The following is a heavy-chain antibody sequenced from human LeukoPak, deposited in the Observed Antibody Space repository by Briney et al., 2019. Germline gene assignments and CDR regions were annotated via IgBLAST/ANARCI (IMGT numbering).Heavy chain of an antibody. CDR1: GYSFTDHG. CDR2: ISTYNGDT. V-gene: IGHV1-18*01. D-gene: IGHD3-16*01. CDR3: ARDLAFLPVPAANGWLDP. Sequence: ASVKVSCKPSGYSFTDHGISWVRQAPGQGLEWMGWISTYNGDTKYAQKFQGRVTITSETSTNTAYMELRSLRSDDTAVYYCARDLAFLPVPAANGWLDPWGQGTLVTVSS. J-gene: IGHJ5*02.